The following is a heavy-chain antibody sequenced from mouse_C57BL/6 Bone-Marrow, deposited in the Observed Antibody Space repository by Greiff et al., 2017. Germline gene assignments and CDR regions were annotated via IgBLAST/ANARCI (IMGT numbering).Heavy chain of an antibody. CDR2: FYPGSGSI. J-gene: IGHJ4*01. V-gene: IGHV1-62-2*01. Sequence: QVQLQQSGAELVKPGASVKLSCKASGYTFTEYTIHWVKQRSGKGLEWIGWFYPGSGSIKYNEKFKDKATLTADKSSSTVYMGLSRLTSEDSAVYFCARHEVYYGNYPFAMDYWGQGTSVTVSS. D-gene: IGHD2-1*01. CDR1: GYTFTEYT. CDR3: ARHEVYYGNYPFAMDY.